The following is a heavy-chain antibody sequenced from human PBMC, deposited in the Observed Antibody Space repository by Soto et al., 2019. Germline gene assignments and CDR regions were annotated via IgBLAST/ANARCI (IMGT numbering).Heavy chain of an antibody. V-gene: IGHV1-2*02. J-gene: IGHJ6*02. Sequence: GASVKVSCKASGYTFTGHYMHWVRQAPGQGLEWMGWINPNSGGTNYAQKFQGRVTMTRDTSISTAYMELSRLRSDDTAVYYCASSSSYCSSTSCYNSYYYYGMDVWGQGTTVTVSS. CDR2: INPNSGGT. D-gene: IGHD2-2*02. CDR1: GYTFTGHY. CDR3: ASSSSYCSSTSCYNSYYYYGMDV.